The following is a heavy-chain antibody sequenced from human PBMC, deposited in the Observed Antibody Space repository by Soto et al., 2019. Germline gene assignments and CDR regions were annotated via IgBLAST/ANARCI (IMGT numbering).Heavy chain of an antibody. Sequence: ASETLSLTCTVSGGSISSYYWSWIRQPPGKGLEWIGYIYYSGSTNYNPSLKSRVTISVDTSKNQFSLKLSSVTAADTAVYYCARGGDCGGDCFYFDYWGQGTLVTVSS. CDR1: GGSISSYY. D-gene: IGHD2-21*02. CDR2: IYYSGST. CDR3: ARGGDCGGDCFYFDY. J-gene: IGHJ4*02. V-gene: IGHV4-59*01.